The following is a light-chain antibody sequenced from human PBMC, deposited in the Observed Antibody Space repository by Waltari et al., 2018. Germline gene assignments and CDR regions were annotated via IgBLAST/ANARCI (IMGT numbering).Light chain of an antibody. J-gene: IGLJ1*01. CDR3: CSYAGSSTYSYV. Sequence: QSALTQPASVSGSPGQSTTISCTGSSGDIGSFDLVPWYQQHPGRAPKLIIYEVTKRPSGVSNRFSASKSGNTASLTISGLQAEDEADYHCCSYAGSSTYSYVFGPGTKVSVL. CDR2: EVT. CDR1: SGDIGSFDL. V-gene: IGLV2-23*02.